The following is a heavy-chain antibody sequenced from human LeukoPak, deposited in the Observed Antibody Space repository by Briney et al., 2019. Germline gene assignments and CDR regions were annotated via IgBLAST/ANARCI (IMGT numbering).Heavy chain of an antibody. Sequence: SQTLSLTCAISGDSVSSNSAAWNWIRQSPSRGLEWLGRTYYRSKGYNDYAVSVKSRITINPDTSKNQFSLQLNSVTPEDTAVYYCARGHIVVVTAIPSGYYYMDVWGKGTTVTVSS. CDR3: ARGHIVVVTAIPSGYYYMDV. V-gene: IGHV6-1*01. D-gene: IGHD2-21*02. CDR2: TYYRSKGYN. CDR1: GDSVSSNSAA. J-gene: IGHJ6*03.